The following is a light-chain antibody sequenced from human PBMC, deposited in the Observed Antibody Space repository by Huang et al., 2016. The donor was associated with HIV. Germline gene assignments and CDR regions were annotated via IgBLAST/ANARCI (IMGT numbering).Light chain of an antibody. CDR3: QHYGSSPPLT. CDR1: QSSSSSY. CDR2: GAS. J-gene: IGKJ5*01. V-gene: IGKV3-20*01. Sequence: EIVLTQPPGTLSLSPGESATLTCRASQSSSSSYLAWYQQRPGQSPRLLLYGASSRTTGIPDMFTGSGSVTDFTLTINRLEPEDSAVYYCQHYGSSPPLTFGQGTRLEIK.